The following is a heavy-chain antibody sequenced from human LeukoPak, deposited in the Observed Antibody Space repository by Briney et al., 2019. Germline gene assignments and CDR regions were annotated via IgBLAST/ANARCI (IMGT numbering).Heavy chain of an antibody. CDR2: IIPIFGTA. CDR3: AIFLRYCSGGSCYVDY. V-gene: IGHV1-69*13. Sequence: GASVKVSCKASGGTFISYAISWVRQAPGQGLEWMGGIIPIFGTANYAQKFQGRVTITADESTSTAYMELSSLRSEDTAVYYCAIFLRYCSGGSCYVDYWGQGTLVTVSS. CDR1: GGTFISYA. J-gene: IGHJ4*02. D-gene: IGHD2-15*01.